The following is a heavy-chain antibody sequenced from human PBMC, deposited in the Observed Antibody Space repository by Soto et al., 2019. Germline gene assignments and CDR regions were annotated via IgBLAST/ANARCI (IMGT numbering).Heavy chain of an antibody. J-gene: IGHJ5*02. Sequence: PSETLSLTCTVSGRSISSGAYYWSWIRQPPGKGLEWIGYIYYSVGTYSNPSVKSRFTIPEDTSKTQSSLRLGFVTAADTAVYYCARERPDGRRLDPWGQGTLATDPS. CDR3: ARERPDGRRLDP. CDR1: GRSISSGAYY. D-gene: IGHD6-6*01. CDR2: IYYSVGT. V-gene: IGHV4-30-4*01.